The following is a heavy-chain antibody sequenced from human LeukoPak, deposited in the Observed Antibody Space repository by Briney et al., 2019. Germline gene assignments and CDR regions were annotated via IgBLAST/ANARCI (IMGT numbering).Heavy chain of an antibody. D-gene: IGHD1-7*01. CDR2: IGTIDDT. J-gene: IGHJ6*01. CDR3: ARDLETITGTIGYYYGLDV. V-gene: IGHV3-13*01. Sequence: GGSLRLSCAASGFTFSTYDMHWVRQPTGKGLEWVSAIGTIDDTYYSDSVKGRFTISRENAKNSLFLQMNSLRAEDTAVYYCARDLETITGTIGYYYGLDVWGQGTTVTVSS. CDR1: GFTFSTYD.